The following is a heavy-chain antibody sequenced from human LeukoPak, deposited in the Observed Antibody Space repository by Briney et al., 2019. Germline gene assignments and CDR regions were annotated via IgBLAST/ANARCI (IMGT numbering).Heavy chain of an antibody. V-gene: IGHV4-38-2*01. CDR1: GYSISSGYY. J-gene: IGHJ5*02. D-gene: IGHD3-22*01. CDR3: ARRHYYDVRFDP. CDR2: IYHSGST. Sequence: SETLSLTCAVSGYSISSGYYWGWIRQPPGKGLEWIGSIYHSGSTYYNPSLKSRVTISVDTSKNQFSLKLSSVTAADTAVYYCARRHYYDVRFDPWGQGTLVTVSS.